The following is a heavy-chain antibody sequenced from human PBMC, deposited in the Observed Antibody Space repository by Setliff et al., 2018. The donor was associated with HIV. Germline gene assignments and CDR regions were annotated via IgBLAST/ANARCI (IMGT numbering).Heavy chain of an antibody. CDR3: ANLWEVGA. CDR1: GFTFSDYW. CDR2: IRHDGNQI. J-gene: IGHJ5*02. D-gene: IGHD1-26*01. V-gene: IGHV3-7*01. Sequence: GGSLRLSCAASGFTFSDYWMDWVRQAPGKGLEWVAAIRHDGNQIYYVDSVKGRFTISRDNARTSVYREMNDLRVEDTAVYLCANLWEVGAWGQGTLVTVSS.